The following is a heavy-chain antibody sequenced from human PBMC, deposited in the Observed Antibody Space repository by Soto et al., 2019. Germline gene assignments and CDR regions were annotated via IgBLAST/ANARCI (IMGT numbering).Heavy chain of an antibody. CDR1: GGTFSSYT. CDR2: IIPILGIA. D-gene: IGHD2-21*01. Sequence: QVQLVQSGAEVKKPGSSVKVSCKASGGTFSSYTISWVRQAPGQGLEWMGRIIPILGIANYAQKFQGRVTITADKSTSTAYMELSSLRSEDTAVYYCARVLPGVVGIADDAFDIWGQGTMVTVSS. J-gene: IGHJ3*02. CDR3: ARVLPGVVGIADDAFDI. V-gene: IGHV1-69*02.